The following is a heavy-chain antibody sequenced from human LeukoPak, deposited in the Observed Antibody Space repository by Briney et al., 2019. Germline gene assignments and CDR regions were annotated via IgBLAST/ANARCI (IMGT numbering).Heavy chain of an antibody. V-gene: IGHV3-23*01. Sequence: GGSLRLSCAVSGFTFSNYAMTWVRQAPGKGLEWVSVVSNSGANSYYANSVRGRFTISRDNSKNTLFLQMNSLRAEDTAVYYCAKVITIRAVMFPPHNNWFDPWGEGTLVTVSS. CDR2: VSNSGANS. J-gene: IGHJ5*02. CDR1: GFTFSNYA. D-gene: IGHD3-10*01. CDR3: AKVITIRAVMFPPHNNWFDP.